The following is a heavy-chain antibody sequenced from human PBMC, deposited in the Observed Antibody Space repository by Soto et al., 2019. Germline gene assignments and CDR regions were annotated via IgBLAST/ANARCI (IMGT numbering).Heavy chain of an antibody. Sequence: QLQLQESGSGLVRPSQTLSLTCDVSGVSISSHGYSWTWIRQPPGRGLEWIGYIDHNEGTYSNSALKSRVTMSVDRSKNQFALNLTSVTAADTAVYYCARAWVDGSGGNGIDVWGQGTTVTVSS. CDR1: GVSISSHGYS. CDR3: ARAWVDGSGGNGIDV. D-gene: IGHD3-10*01. CDR2: IDHNEGT. V-gene: IGHV4-30-2*01. J-gene: IGHJ6*02.